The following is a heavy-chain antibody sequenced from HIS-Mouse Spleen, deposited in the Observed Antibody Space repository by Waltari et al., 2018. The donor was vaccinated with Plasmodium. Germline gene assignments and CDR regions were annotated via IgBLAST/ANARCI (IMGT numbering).Heavy chain of an antibody. Sequence: EVQLVESGGGLVKPGGSVRLSCAASGCTCSSYSMKWVRQGPGKGLELVSSISSSSSFIYYAASVKGRFTISRDNAKNSLYLQMNSLRAEDTAVYYCARDRSAAALLGYWGQGTLVTVSS. CDR3: ARDRSAAALLGY. J-gene: IGHJ4*02. D-gene: IGHD6-13*01. CDR2: ISSSSSFI. V-gene: IGHV3-21*01. CDR1: GCTCSSYS.